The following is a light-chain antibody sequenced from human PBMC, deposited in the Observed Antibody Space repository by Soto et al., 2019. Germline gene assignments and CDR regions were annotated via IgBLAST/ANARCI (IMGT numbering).Light chain of an antibody. Sequence: DSQMTQSPSTLSGSVGDRVTITCRASQTISSWLAWYQQKPGKAPKLLIYKASTLKSGVPSRFSGSGSGTEFTLTISSLQPDDFATYYCQQYNSYRTFGQGTKVDIK. CDR3: QQYNSYRT. CDR2: KAS. CDR1: QTISSW. V-gene: IGKV1-5*03. J-gene: IGKJ1*01.